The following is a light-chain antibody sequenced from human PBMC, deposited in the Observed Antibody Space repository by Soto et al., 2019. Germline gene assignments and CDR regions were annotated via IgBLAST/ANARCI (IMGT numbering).Light chain of an antibody. CDR2: AAS. CDR1: QSISSY. J-gene: IGKJ1*01. CDR3: HQSHSTPRT. Sequence: DIQMTQSPISLSASVGDRVTITCRASQSISSYVNWYQQKPGKAPKLLIYAASTLQSGVPSRFSGSGSGRDFTLTISSLQPEDFATYYLHQSHSTPRTFGPGTKVEIK. V-gene: IGKV1-39*01.